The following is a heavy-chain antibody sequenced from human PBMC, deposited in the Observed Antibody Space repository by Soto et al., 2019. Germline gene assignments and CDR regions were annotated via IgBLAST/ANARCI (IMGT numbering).Heavy chain of an antibody. CDR3: ARTQYSSSTSCYYFDY. CDR2: IDWDDDK. CDR1: GFSLRTSGMC. V-gene: IGHV2-70*11. J-gene: IGHJ4*02. D-gene: IGHD2-2*01. Sequence: ESGATLVNPTQTLTLTCTFSGFSLRTSGMCVSWIRQPPGKALEWLARIDWDDDKYYSTSLKTRLTISKDTSKNQVVLTMTNMDPVDTATYYCARTQYSSSTSCYYFDYWGQGNLVTVSS.